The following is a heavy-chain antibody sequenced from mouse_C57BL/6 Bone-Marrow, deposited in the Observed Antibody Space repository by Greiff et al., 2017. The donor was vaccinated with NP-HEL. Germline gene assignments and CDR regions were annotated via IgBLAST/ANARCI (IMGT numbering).Heavy chain of an antibody. Sequence: VQLQQPGAELVKPGASVKLSCKASGYTFTSYWMQWVKQRPGQGLEWIGEIDPSDSYTNYNQKFKGKATLTVDTSSSTASMQLSSLTSEDSAVYYCAPYPPYCDNWGQGTTLTVSS. V-gene: IGHV1-50*01. CDR3: APYPPYCDN. CDR1: GYTFTSYW. J-gene: IGHJ2*01. CDR2: IDPSDSYT.